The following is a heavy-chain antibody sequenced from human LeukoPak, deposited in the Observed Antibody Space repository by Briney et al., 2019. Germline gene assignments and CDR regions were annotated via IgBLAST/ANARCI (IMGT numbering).Heavy chain of an antibody. CDR3: ARGMWILSGSWIFDY. CDR1: GGSISSYY. J-gene: IGHJ4*02. Sequence: SETLSLTCTVSGGSISSYYWSWIRQPAGKGLEWIGRIYTSGSTNYNPSLKSRVTMSVDTSKNQFSLKLSSVTAADTAVYYCARGMWILSGSWIFDYWGQGTLVTVSS. CDR2: IYTSGST. V-gene: IGHV4-4*07. D-gene: IGHD6-13*01.